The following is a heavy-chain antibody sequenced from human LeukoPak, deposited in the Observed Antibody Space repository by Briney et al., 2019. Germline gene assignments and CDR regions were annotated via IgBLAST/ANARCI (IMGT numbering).Heavy chain of an antibody. Sequence: GGSLRLSCAASGFTFDDYGMSWVRQAPGKGLEWVAIITYDGTDKNYADSVKGRFTISRDNSKNTLYLQMNRLRAEDTAVYYCARFRGRGYSYDPVFDYWGQGTLVTVSS. CDR1: GFTFDDYG. J-gene: IGHJ4*02. V-gene: IGHV3-30*03. CDR2: ITYDGTDK. CDR3: ARFRGRGYSYDPVFDY. D-gene: IGHD5-18*01.